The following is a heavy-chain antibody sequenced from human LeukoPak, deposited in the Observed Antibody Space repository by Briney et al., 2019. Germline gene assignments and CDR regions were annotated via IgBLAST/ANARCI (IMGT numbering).Heavy chain of an antibody. CDR3: ARDLGRYDSNQGPLDAFDI. V-gene: IGHV3-53*01. J-gene: IGHJ3*02. Sequence: PGWSLRLSCAASGFTVSSNYMSWVRQAPGRGLEWVSVIYTGGSTYYADSVKGRFTISRDNSKNTLYLQMNSLRAEDTAVYYCARDLGRYDSNQGPLDAFDIWGKGTMVTVSS. CDR1: GFTVSSNY. CDR2: IYTGGST. D-gene: IGHD3-22*01.